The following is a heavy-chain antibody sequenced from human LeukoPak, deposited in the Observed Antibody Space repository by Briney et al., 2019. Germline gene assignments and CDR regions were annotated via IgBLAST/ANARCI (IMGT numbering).Heavy chain of an antibody. D-gene: IGHD2-15*01. J-gene: IGHJ6*02. Sequence: QSGGSLRLSCAASGFTFSSYAMSWVRQAPGKGLEWVSAISGSGGSTYYADSVKGRFTISRDNAKNTLYLQMNSLRAEDTAVYYCGFHCSGGSCYYYYGMDVWGQGTTVTVSS. V-gene: IGHV3-23*01. CDR1: GFTFSSYA. CDR2: ISGSGGST. CDR3: GFHCSGGSCYYYYGMDV.